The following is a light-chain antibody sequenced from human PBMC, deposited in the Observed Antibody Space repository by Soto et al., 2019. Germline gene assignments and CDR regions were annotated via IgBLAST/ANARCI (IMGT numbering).Light chain of an antibody. CDR1: NIGSKS. J-gene: IGLJ1*01. Sequence: SYELTHPPSVSVAPGKTPRITCGENNIGSKSVHWHQQKPGQAPVLVVYDDDDRPSGIPERISGSNSGNTATLTISRVEAGDEADYYCQVWDSSSDHPGVFGTGTKVTV. CDR2: DDD. CDR3: QVWDSSSDHPGV. V-gene: IGLV3-21*03.